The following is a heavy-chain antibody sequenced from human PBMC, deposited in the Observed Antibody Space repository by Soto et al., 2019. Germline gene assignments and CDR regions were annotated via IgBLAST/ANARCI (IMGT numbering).Heavy chain of an antibody. V-gene: IGHV4-59*01. CDR3: AREPANWNDGYFDY. D-gene: IGHD1-1*01. CDR1: GGSISSYY. CDR2: IYYSGST. J-gene: IGHJ4*02. Sequence: LSLTCTVSGGSISSYYWSWIRQPPGKGLEWIGYIYYSGSTNYNPSLKSRVTISVDTSKNQFSLKLSSVTAADTAVYYCAREPANWNDGYFDYWGQGTLVTVSS.